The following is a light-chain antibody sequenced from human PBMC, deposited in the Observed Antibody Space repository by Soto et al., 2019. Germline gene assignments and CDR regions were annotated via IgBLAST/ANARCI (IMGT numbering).Light chain of an antibody. J-gene: IGLJ1*01. Sequence: QSVLTQPASVSGSPGQSITISRTGTSADVGGCNYVSWYQQHPDKAPKVVIYEVSNRPSGVSNRFSGSKSGNTASLTISGLQAEDEADYYCGSCTTSSILVFGTGTKVTVL. CDR1: SADVGGCNY. V-gene: IGLV2-14*01. CDR2: EVS. CDR3: GSCTTSSILV.